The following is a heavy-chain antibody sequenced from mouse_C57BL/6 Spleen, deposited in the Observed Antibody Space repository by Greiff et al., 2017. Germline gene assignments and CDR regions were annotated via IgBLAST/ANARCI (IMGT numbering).Heavy chain of an antibody. V-gene: IGHV1-50*01. D-gene: IGHD2-10*02. J-gene: IGHJ4*01. CDR2: IDPSDSYT. CDR3: ARLGYGNYHYAMDY. Sequence: VQLQQPGAELVKPGASVKLSCKASGYTFTSYWMQWVKQRPGQGLEWIGEIDPSDSYTISNQKFKGKATFTVDTSSSTAYMQLSSLTWEDSAVYYCARLGYGNYHYAMDYWGQGTSVTVSS. CDR1: GYTFTSYW.